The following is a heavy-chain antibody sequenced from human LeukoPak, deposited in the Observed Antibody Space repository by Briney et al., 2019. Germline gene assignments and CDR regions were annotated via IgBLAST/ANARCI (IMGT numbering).Heavy chain of an antibody. V-gene: IGHV4-34*01. Sequence: PSETLSLTCAVYGGSFNDYYWIWIRQPPGKGLEWIGEINHSGSTNYNPSLKSRVTISLDTSKNQFSLKLSSVTAADTAVYYCARGRFGELLGYWGQGTLVTVSS. CDR1: GGSFNDYY. J-gene: IGHJ4*02. CDR2: INHSGST. CDR3: ARGRFGELLGY. D-gene: IGHD3-10*01.